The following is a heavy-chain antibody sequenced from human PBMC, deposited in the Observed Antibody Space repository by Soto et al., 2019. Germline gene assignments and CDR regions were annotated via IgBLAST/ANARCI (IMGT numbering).Heavy chain of an antibody. J-gene: IGHJ6*02. CDR1: GYSFTSYW. CDR2: IYPGDSDT. Sequence: PGESLKISCKGSGYSFTSYWIGWVRQMPGKGLEWMGIIYPGDSDTRYSPSFQGQVTISADKSISTAYLQWSSLKASDTAMYYCARQASTIFGVVKDYYYYVLDFSGQGSSVIVSS. CDR3: ARQASTIFGVVKDYYYYVLDF. V-gene: IGHV5-51*01. D-gene: IGHD3-3*01.